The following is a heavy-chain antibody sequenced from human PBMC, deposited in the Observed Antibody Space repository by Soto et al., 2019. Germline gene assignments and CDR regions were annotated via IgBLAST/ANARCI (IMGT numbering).Heavy chain of an antibody. CDR2: FLIFVLI. D-gene: IGHD2-21*01. V-gene: IGHV3-66*01. Sequence: PGGSLRLSCAASGFTVSSKYMSWVRQAPGEGLVWVSFFLIFVLIYHADSVNGLFPISIVFPDHTLPLQMHALRSEDTAFYYCVRNHVVCDCSRRYGVPLDVWGKGNTVTVSS. J-gene: IGHJ6*04. CDR3: VRNHVVCDCSRRYGVPLDV. CDR1: GFTVSSKY.